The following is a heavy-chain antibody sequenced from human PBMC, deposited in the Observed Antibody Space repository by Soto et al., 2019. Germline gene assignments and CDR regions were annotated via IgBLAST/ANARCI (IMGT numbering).Heavy chain of an antibody. CDR3: AKHGPQYSSSLNHY. J-gene: IGHJ4*02. Sequence: GGSLRLSCAGSGFTFNNYGMTWVRQAPGKGPEWVSAISGGGDTTYYADSVKGRFTISRDNSKNTLYLQMNSLRAEDTAVYYCAKHGPQYSSSLNHYWGQGTLVTVAS. CDR1: GFTFNNYG. V-gene: IGHV3-23*01. D-gene: IGHD6-13*01. CDR2: ISGGGDTT.